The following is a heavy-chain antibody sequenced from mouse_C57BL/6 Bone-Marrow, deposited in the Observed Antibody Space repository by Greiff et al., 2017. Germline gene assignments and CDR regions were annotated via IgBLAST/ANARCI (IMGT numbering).Heavy chain of an antibody. CDR3: ARSGDYVYAMDY. J-gene: IGHJ4*01. CDR2: INPGSGGT. CDR1: GYAFTNYL. Sequence: VKLMESGAELVRPGTSVKVSCKASGYAFTNYLIEWVKQRPGQGLEWIGVINPGSGGTNYNEKFKGKATLTADKSSSTAYMQLSSLTSEDSAVYFCARSGDYVYAMDYWGQGTSVTVSS. V-gene: IGHV1-54*01. D-gene: IGHD2-4*01.